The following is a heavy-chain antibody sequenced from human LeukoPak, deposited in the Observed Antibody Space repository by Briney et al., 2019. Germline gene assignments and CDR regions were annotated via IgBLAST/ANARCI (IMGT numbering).Heavy chain of an antibody. D-gene: IGHD2/OR15-2a*01. CDR3: AKSRIPYYYYYMDV. Sequence: GGSLRLSCAASGFTFSSYGMHWVRQAPGKGLEWVAFIRYDGSNKYYADSVKGRFTISRDNSKNTLYLQMNRLRAEDTAVYYCAKSRIPYYYYYMDVWGKGTTVTVSS. J-gene: IGHJ6*03. V-gene: IGHV3-30*02. CDR1: GFTFSSYG. CDR2: IRYDGSNK.